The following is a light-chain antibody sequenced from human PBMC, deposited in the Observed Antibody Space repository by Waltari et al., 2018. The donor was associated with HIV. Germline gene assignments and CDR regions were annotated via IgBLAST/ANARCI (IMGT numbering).Light chain of an antibody. CDR3: CSYAGTYTYV. CDR2: DVF. Sequence: SALTQPRSVSGSPGQSVPISCTGTASPIGYFYYVSWYQQYPGKAPKVIIYDVFQRPSGVPERFTASKSGITTSLTISGLQDEDEADYYCCSYAGTYTYVFGSGTTVTVL. CDR1: ASPIGYFYY. V-gene: IGLV2-11*01. J-gene: IGLJ1*01.